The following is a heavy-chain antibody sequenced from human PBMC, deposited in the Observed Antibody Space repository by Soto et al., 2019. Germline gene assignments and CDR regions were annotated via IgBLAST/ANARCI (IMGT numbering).Heavy chain of an antibody. J-gene: IGHJ4*02. CDR1: GGTFSSYT. Sequence: ASVKVSCKASGGTFSSYTISWVRQAPGQGLEWMGRIIPILGIANYAQKFQGRVTITADKSTSTAYMELSSLRSEDTAVYYCARSASKQRGNYFDYWGQGTLVTVSS. CDR3: ARSASKQRGNYFDY. D-gene: IGHD6-25*01. V-gene: IGHV1-69*02. CDR2: IIPILGIA.